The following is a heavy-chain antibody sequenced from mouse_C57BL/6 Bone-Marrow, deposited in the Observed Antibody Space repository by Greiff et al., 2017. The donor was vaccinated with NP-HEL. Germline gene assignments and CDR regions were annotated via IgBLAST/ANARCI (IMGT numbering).Heavy chain of an antibody. V-gene: IGHV5-17*01. CDR2: ISSGSSTI. Sequence: EVQGVESGGGLVKPGGSLKLSCAASGFTFSDYGMHWVRQAPEKGLEWVAYISSGSSTIYYADTVKGRFTISRDNAKNTLFLQMTSLRSEDTAMYYCARVTGTEFAYWGQGTLVTVSA. D-gene: IGHD4-1*01. CDR3: ARVTGTEFAY. J-gene: IGHJ3*01. CDR1: GFTFSDYG.